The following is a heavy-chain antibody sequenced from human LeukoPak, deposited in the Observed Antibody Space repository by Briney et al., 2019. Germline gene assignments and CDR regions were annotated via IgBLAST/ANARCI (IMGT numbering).Heavy chain of an antibody. D-gene: IGHD2-15*01. V-gene: IGHV4-59*01. J-gene: IGHJ4*02. CDR1: GGSISSDY. CDR3: ATSDRYSHFYY. Sequence: SETLSLTCTVSGGSISSDYGSWVRQPPGKRGEWIGYIHYSGSTNYNPSLKSRVTISVDTSKNQFSLKLKSVTASDTAVYYCATSDRYSHFYYSGQGTLFTVSP. CDR2: IHYSGST.